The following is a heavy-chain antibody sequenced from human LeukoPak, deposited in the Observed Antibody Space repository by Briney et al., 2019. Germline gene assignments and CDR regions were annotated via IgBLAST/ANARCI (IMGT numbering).Heavy chain of an antibody. Sequence: GGSLRLSCAGSGFTFSNYAMSWVRQAPGKGLEWVSSITGSGDSTYYADSVKGRFTISRDNSKNTLYLQMNSLRAEDTAVYYCAKDRWDGSGWYNDYWGQGTLVTVSS. J-gene: IGHJ4*02. CDR3: AKDRWDGSGWYNDY. D-gene: IGHD6-19*01. CDR1: GFTFSNYA. CDR2: ITGSGDST. V-gene: IGHV3-23*01.